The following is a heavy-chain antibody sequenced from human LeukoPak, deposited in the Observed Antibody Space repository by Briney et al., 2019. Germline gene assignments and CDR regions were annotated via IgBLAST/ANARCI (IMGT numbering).Heavy chain of an antibody. CDR1: GFTFSSYS. Sequence: SGGSLRLSCAASGFTFSSYSMNWVRQAPGKGLEWVSSISSSSSYIYYADSVKGRFTISRDNAKNSLYLQMNSLRAEDTAVYYCARTIFSFLWSRYPKYYFDYWGQGTLVTVSS. J-gene: IGHJ4*02. CDR2: ISSSSSYI. V-gene: IGHV3-21*01. D-gene: IGHD2/OR15-2a*01. CDR3: ARTIFSFLWSRYPKYYFDY.